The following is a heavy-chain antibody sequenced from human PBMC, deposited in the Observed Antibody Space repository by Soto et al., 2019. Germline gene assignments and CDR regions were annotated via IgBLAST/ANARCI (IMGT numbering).Heavy chain of an antibody. Sequence: QLQLQESGPGLVKPSETLSLTCTVSGGSISSSSYYWGWIRQPPGKGLEWIGSIYYSGSTYYNPSLKSRVTISVDTSKTQFSLKLSSVTAADTAAYYCARRNMIVVGMPYFDYWGQGTLVTVSS. CDR2: IYYSGST. J-gene: IGHJ4*02. CDR3: ARRNMIVVGMPYFDY. D-gene: IGHD3-22*01. CDR1: GGSISSSSYY. V-gene: IGHV4-39*01.